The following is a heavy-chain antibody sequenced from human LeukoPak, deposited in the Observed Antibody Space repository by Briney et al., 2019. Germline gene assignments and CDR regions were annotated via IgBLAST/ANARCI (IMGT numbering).Heavy chain of an antibody. V-gene: IGHV1-69*08. CDR3: ARDSLFWSGYQINLIFDP. CDR2: ITPVINTA. Sequence: GASVKVSCKTSGGTFLSHTFSWVRQAPGQGLEWMGKITPVINTANYAQTFQGRVSIYADKSTTTVYMDLSGLRPDDTAVYYCARDSLFWSGYQINLIFDPWGQGTLVTVSS. CDR1: GGTFLSHT. J-gene: IGHJ5*02. D-gene: IGHD3-3*01.